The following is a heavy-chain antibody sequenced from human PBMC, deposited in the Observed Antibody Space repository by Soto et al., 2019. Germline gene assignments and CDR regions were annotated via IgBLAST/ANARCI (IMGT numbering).Heavy chain of an antibody. Sequence: QVQLVQSGAEVRKPGASVKVSCEASGYTFTSYDIYWVRQATGQGLEWMGWMNPNTGNSAYAHEFQGRVTMTSDTSISTAHMELSSLRSEDTAVYYCARRAETNGWNGFGADKYYFDFWGQGTLVTVSS. CDR2: MNPNTGNS. V-gene: IGHV1-8*01. CDR3: ARRAETNGWNGFGADKYYFDF. J-gene: IGHJ4*02. CDR1: GYTFTSYD. D-gene: IGHD1-1*01.